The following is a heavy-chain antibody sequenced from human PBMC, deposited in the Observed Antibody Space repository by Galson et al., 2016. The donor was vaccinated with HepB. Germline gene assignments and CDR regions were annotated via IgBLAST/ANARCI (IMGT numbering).Heavy chain of an antibody. CDR3: VRHFAGWFDP. V-gene: IGHV4-59*02. Sequence: SETLSLTCTVSGASVSDYFWSWIRQPPGEGLEWIGYTSYIRSANYNPSLKSRITISVDTSKNQISLRLNSVTATDTAVYYCVRHFAGWFDPWGQGTLVTVSS. J-gene: IGHJ5*02. CDR2: TSYIRSA. D-gene: IGHD3-3*02. CDR1: GASVSDYF.